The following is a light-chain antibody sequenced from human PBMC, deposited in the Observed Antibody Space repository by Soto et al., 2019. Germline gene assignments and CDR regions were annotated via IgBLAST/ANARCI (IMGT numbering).Light chain of an antibody. J-gene: IGKJ5*01. CDR3: QQYNKWPIT. V-gene: IGKV3-15*01. Sequence: IVLTQSPGTLSVSPGEGATLSCRASQSVGSLLAWYQQKPGQAPRLLIYRASSRATGISGSFSGSGSGTEFTLTITSLQSEDFGVYYCQQYNKWPITFGQGTRLEI. CDR1: QSVGSL. CDR2: RAS.